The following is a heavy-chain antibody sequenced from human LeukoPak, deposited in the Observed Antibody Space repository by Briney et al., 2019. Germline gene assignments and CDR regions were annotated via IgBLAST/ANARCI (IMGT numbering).Heavy chain of an antibody. Sequence: ASVKVSCKASGYTFTGYYMHWVRQAPGQGLEWMGWINPNSGGTNYAQKFQGRVTMTRDTSISTAYMELSRLRSDDTAVYYCARGYCTNGVCYTLGEYFDYWGQGTLVTVSS. D-gene: IGHD2-8*01. CDR3: ARGYCTNGVCYTLGEYFDY. V-gene: IGHV1-2*02. CDR1: GYTFTGYY. J-gene: IGHJ4*02. CDR2: INPNSGGT.